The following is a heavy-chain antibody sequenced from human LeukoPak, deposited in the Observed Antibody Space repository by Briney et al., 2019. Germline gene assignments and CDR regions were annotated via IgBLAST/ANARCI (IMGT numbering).Heavy chain of an antibody. CDR1: GYTFTSYG. J-gene: IGHJ4*02. Sequence: ASVKVSCKASGYTFTSYGISWVRQAPGQGLEWMGWISAYNGNTNYAQTLQGRVAMTTDTSTSTAYMELRSLRSDDTAVYYCARASENDFWSGYDPYFDYWGQGTLVTVSS. CDR2: ISAYNGNT. V-gene: IGHV1-18*01. CDR3: ARASENDFWSGYDPYFDY. D-gene: IGHD3-3*01.